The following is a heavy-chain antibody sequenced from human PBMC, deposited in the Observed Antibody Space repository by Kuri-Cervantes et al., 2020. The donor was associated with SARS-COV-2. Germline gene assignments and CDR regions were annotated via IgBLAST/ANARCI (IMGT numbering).Heavy chain of an antibody. CDR2: ISAYNGNT. J-gene: IGHJ4*02. D-gene: IGHD6-19*01. Sequence: ASVKVSCKASGYTFTSYGISWVRQAPGQGLEWMGWISAYNGNTNYAQKLQGRVTMTTDTSTSTAYMELSSLRSEDTAVYYCARESWGVAVAEMRIDYWGQGTLVTVSS. V-gene: IGHV1-18*01. CDR3: ARESWGVAVAEMRIDY. CDR1: GYTFTSYG.